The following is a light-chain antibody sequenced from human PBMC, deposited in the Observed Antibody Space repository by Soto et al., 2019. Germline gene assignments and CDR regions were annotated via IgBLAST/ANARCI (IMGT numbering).Light chain of an antibody. Sequence: EIVMTQSPATLSVSPGERVTLSCRASQSVSRKLAWYQQKPGQAPRLLIYGTTTRATGIPARFSGSGSGTEFTLTITSLQSEDFGIYYCQQYGHWPPYTFGLGTTLETK. J-gene: IGKJ2*01. CDR1: QSVSRK. V-gene: IGKV3-15*01. CDR2: GTT. CDR3: QQYGHWPPYT.